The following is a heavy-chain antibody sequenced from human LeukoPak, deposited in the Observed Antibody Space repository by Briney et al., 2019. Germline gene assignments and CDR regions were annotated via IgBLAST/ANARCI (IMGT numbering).Heavy chain of an antibody. CDR2: INPNSGGT. D-gene: IGHD3-22*01. CDR1: GYTFTGYY. Sequence: ASVKVSCKASGYTFTGYYMHWVRQAPGQGLEWMGWINPNSGGTNYAQKFQGRVTMTRDTSISTAYMELSRLRSDDTAVYYCARGSVVVVINYYYYGMDVWGQGTTVTVSS. CDR3: ARGSVVVVINYYYYGMDV. J-gene: IGHJ6*02. V-gene: IGHV1-2*02.